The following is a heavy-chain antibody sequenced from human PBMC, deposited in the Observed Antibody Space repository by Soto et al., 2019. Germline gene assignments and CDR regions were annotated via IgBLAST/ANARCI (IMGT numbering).Heavy chain of an antibody. V-gene: IGHV3-23*01. D-gene: IGHD3-3*02. CDR3: IRPAPRCRHYFYCGMDV. CDR1: GFTFSRYG. J-gene: IGHJ6*02. CDR2: ISSSGGST. Sequence: GGSLRLSCAASGFTFSRYGMSWVRQSPGKGLEWVSGISSSGGSTYYAASAKERFTSSRNNTKNTSFLRMNRPRVEDTAVYYCIRPAPRCRHYFYCGMDVWGQGTTVTVSS.